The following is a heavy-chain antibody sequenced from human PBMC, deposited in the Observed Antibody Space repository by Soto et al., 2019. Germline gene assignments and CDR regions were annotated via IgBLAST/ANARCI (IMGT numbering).Heavy chain of an antibody. J-gene: IGHJ4*02. D-gene: IGHD3-9*01. CDR3: VRDRPNTESLTGYFDT. CDR1: GFVFRTFR. V-gene: IGHV3-33*01. Sequence: GGSLRLSCEPSGFVFRTFRMHFFLRAPVNGLEWLATIRFDGSTARYAESVRGRFKISRDNSMNTLYLQLDRLRVEDTAVYYCVRDRPNTESLTGYFDTWGQGTPVTVSS. CDR2: IRFDGSTA.